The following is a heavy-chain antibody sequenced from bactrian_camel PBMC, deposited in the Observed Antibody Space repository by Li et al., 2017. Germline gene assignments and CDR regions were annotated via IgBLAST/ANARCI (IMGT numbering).Heavy chain of an antibody. CDR3: AANRDFVFCPLRLDRYPT. J-gene: IGHJ6*01. D-gene: IGHD1*01. CDR2: PDSDGTT. Sequence: HVQLVESGGGSVQAGGSLRLSCAASGYTYNRNCMAWFRQAPGKEREGVAVPDSDGTTRYADSVKGRSTMSQDNAKKTMYLHMHSLKPEDTATYYCAANRDFVFCPLRLDRYPTWGHGTQVTVS. V-gene: IGHV3S53*01. CDR1: GYTYNRNC.